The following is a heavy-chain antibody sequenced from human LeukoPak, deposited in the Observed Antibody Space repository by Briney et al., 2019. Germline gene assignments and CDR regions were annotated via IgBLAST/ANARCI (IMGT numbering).Heavy chain of an antibody. J-gene: IGHJ4*02. CDR3: ARRLDSSGWVNY. CDR1: GGSISSGGYS. Sequence: SETLSLTCAVSGGSISSGGYSWSWIRQPPGKGLEWIGYIYHSGSTYYNPSLKSRVTISVDTSKNQFSLKLSSVTAADTAVYYCARRLDSSGWVNYWGQGTLVTVSS. D-gene: IGHD6-19*01. V-gene: IGHV4-30-2*01. CDR2: IYHSGST.